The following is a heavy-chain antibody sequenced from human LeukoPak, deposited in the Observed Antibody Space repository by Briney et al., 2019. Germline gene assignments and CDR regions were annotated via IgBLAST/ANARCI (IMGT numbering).Heavy chain of an antibody. J-gene: IGHJ4*02. V-gene: IGHV1-24*01. D-gene: IGHD3-22*01. CDR1: GYTLTELS. Sequence: ASVKVSCKVSGYTLTELSMHWVRQAPGKGLEWMGGFDPEDGETIYAQKFQGRVTMTEDTSTDTAYMEPSSLRSEDTAVYYCATVSPPFSGYGVRAAFDIWGQGTLVTVSS. CDR2: FDPEDGET. CDR3: ATVSPPFSGYGVRAAFDI.